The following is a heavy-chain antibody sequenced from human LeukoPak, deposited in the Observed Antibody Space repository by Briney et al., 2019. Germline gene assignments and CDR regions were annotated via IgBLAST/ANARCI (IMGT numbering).Heavy chain of an antibody. CDR2: IYYTGAT. V-gene: IGHV4-39*01. CDR3: ARRGDY. D-gene: IGHD3-16*01. CDR1: GGSISSGSYY. Sequence: PSETLSLTCSVSGGSISSGSYYWGWIRRPPGKGLEWIGAIYYTGATYYNPSLKSRVTISADTSKNQFSLKLTSVTAADTAVYHCARRGDYWGQGILVTVSS. J-gene: IGHJ4*02.